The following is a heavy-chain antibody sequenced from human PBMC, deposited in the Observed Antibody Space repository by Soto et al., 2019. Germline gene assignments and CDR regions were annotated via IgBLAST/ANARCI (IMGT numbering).Heavy chain of an antibody. CDR3: ARRRDASGSYFDS. Sequence: PGGSLRLSCAASGFTFSNYAMSWVRHAPGKGLEWVSAINDSGGSTYSADSVKGRFTISRDNSKNTLYLQMNSLRADDTAVYYCARRRDASGSYFDSWGQGTLVTVSS. D-gene: IGHD3-10*01. J-gene: IGHJ4*02. CDR2: INDSGGST. V-gene: IGHV3-23*01. CDR1: GFTFSNYA.